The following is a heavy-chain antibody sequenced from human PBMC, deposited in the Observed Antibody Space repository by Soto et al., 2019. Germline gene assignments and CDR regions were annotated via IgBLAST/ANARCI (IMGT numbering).Heavy chain of an antibody. CDR1: GYSFTSHG. CDR3: ARMVRGSNIDYYHYIDV. Sequence: QVQLVQSGAEVKKPGASVKVSCKASGYSFTSHGISWVRQAPGQGLEWMGWISANSGDTNYAQKLQGRVTVTTDTSTSTDYLELRSLRSADTAVYYCARMVRGSNIDYYHYIDVWGKGTKVTVSS. J-gene: IGHJ6*03. CDR2: ISANSGDT. V-gene: IGHV1-18*01. D-gene: IGHD3-10*01.